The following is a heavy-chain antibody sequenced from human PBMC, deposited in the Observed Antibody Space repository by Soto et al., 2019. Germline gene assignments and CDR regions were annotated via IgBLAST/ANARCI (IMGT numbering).Heavy chain of an antibody. J-gene: IGHJ4*02. D-gene: IGHD3-22*01. CDR2: INPNSGGT. CDR3: ARPYDSSARFAPFDY. CDR1: GYTFTGYY. Sequence: ASVKVSCKASGYTFTGYYMHWVRQTPGQGLGWMGWINPNSGGTNYAQKFQGRVTMTRDTSISTAYMELSRLRSDDTAVYYCARPYDSSARFAPFDYWGQGTLVTVSS. V-gene: IGHV1-2*02.